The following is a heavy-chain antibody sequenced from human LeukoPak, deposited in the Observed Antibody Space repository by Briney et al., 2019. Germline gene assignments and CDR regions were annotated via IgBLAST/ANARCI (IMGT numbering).Heavy chain of an antibody. CDR2: ISFSSTYI. Sequence: GGSLRLSCAASGFTFSSYEMNWVRQAPGKGLEWVSSISFSSTYIYYADSVKGRFTISRDNAKNSLYLQMNSLRAEDTAVYYCATDLFDYMDVWGKGTTVTVSS. J-gene: IGHJ6*03. CDR3: ATDLFDYMDV. CDR1: GFTFSSYE. D-gene: IGHD2-21*01. V-gene: IGHV3-21*01.